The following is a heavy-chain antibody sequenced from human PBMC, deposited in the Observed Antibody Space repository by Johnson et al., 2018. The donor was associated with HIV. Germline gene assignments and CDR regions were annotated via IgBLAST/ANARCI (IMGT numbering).Heavy chain of an antibody. J-gene: IGHJ3*02. CDR1: GFTFSSYG. CDR3: ARAVVVAATNAFDI. CDR2: IRYDGRNN. Sequence: QVQLLESGGGVVQPGGSLRLSCAASGFTFSSYGMHWVRQAPGKGLEWVAFIRYDGRNNYYADSVKGRFTISRDNSKNTLYLQMNSLRAEDTAVYYCARAVVVAATNAFDIWGPGTMVTVSS. V-gene: IGHV3-30*02. D-gene: IGHD2-15*01.